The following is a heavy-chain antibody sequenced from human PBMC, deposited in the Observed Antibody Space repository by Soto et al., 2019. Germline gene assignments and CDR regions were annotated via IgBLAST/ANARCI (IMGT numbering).Heavy chain of an antibody. CDR1: GGSFSGYY. J-gene: IGHJ4*02. CDR3: ARAWGGVPDY. Sequence: QVQLQQWGAGLLKPSETLSLTCAVYGGSFSGYYWSWIRQPPGKGLEWIGEIIHSESTNYNPSPKSRVTISVDTSKNQFSLKLSSVTAADTAVYYCARAWGGVPDYWGQGTLVTVSS. D-gene: IGHD3-16*01. CDR2: IIHSEST. V-gene: IGHV4-34*12.